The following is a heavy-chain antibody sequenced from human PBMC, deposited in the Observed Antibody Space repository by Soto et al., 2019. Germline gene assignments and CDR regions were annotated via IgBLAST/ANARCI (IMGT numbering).Heavy chain of an antibody. J-gene: IGHJ6*02. CDR3: ARDRPTSSIRARDYYYAMDV. D-gene: IGHD6-6*01. V-gene: IGHV1-18*01. CDR1: GYTFISYG. Sequence: QVQLVQSGAEVKKPGASVKVSCKASGYTFISYGISWVRQAPGQGLEWMGWISSYNGNTNYAQKLQGRVTMTTDTTTTTASMKLRSLRSDGTAVYYCARDRPTSSIRARDYYYAMDVWGQGTTVTVSS. CDR2: ISSYNGNT.